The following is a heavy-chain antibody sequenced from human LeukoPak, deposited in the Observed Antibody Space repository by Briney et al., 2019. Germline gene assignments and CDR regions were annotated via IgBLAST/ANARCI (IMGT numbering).Heavy chain of an antibody. V-gene: IGHV3-23*01. CDR2: ISGSGGSI. Sequence: GGSLRLSCAASGYTFSSYAMSWVRQAPGKGLKWVPGISGSGGSISYADSVKGRFTISRDNSTNTVYLQMKSLRAEDTAVYYCARDNGVTGVYNYGMDVWGQGTTVAVSS. D-gene: IGHD2-8*01. CDR3: ARDNGVTGVYNYGMDV. J-gene: IGHJ6*02. CDR1: GYTFSSYA.